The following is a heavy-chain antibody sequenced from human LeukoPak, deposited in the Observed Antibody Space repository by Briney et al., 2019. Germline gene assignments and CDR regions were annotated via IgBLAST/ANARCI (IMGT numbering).Heavy chain of an antibody. J-gene: IGHJ4*02. D-gene: IGHD3-10*01. Sequence: SQTLSLTCTVSGGSISSGGYYWSWIRQPPGKGLEWIGYIYHSGSTYYNPSLKSRVTISVDTSKNQFSLKLSSVTAADTAVYYCARSAITMVRGVITYFDYWGQGTLVTVSS. CDR1: GGSISSGGYY. CDR2: IYHSGST. V-gene: IGHV4-30-2*05. CDR3: ARSAITMVRGVITYFDY.